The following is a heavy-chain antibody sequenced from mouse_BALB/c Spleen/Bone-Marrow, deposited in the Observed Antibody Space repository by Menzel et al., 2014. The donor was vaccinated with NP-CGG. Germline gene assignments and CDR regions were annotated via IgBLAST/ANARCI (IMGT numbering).Heavy chain of an antibody. Sequence: VQLQQSGAELVKPGASVKLSCTASGFNIKDTYMHWVKQRPEQGLEWIGRIDPANYNTKYDPKFQGKATITADTSSNTAYLQLSSLTAEDTAVYYCASKSMAYWGQGTLVTVSA. CDR3: ASKSMAY. CDR1: GFNIKDTY. V-gene: IGHV14-3*02. J-gene: IGHJ3*01. CDR2: IDPANYNT.